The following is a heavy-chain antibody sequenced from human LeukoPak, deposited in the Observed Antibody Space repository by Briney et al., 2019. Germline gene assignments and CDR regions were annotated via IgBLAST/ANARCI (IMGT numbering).Heavy chain of an antibody. CDR3: ARTPVTVFGVVISNFDY. D-gene: IGHD3-3*01. V-gene: IGHV1-69*10. CDR2: IIPILGIA. CDR1: GGTFSSYA. Sequence: ASVKVSCKASGGTFSSYAISWVRQAPGQGLEWVGGIIPILGIANYAQKFQGRVTITADKSTSTAYMELSSLRSEATAVYYRARTPVTVFGVVISNFDYWGQGTLVTVSS. J-gene: IGHJ4*02.